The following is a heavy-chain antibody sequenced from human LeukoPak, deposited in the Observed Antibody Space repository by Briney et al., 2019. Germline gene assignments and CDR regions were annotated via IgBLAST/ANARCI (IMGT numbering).Heavy chain of an antibody. J-gene: IGHJ4*02. V-gene: IGHV3-23*01. CDR2: VSGRDTST. CDR3: AKWGDYDVLTGYYDSDY. Sequence: GAALGLSCAASGFPFCHHAKRLGRPAPGEGVGWGSPVSGRDTSTYYTDSVKGRFTISRDNSKNTLYLQMNSLSAEDTAIYYCAKWGDYDVLTGYYDSDYWGQGTLVTVSS. CDR1: GFPFCHHA. D-gene: IGHD3-9*01.